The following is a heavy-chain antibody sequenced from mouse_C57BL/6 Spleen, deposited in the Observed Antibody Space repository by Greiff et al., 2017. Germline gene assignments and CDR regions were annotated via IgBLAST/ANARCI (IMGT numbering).Heavy chain of an antibody. J-gene: IGHJ2*01. CDR2: INPGSGGT. D-gene: IGHD5-2*01. V-gene: IGHV1-54*01. Sequence: VQLQQSGAELVRPGTSVKVSCKASGYAFTNYLIEWVKQRPGQGLEWIGVINPGSGGTNYNEKFKGKATLTADKSSSTAYMQLSSLTSEDSAVYFCARERNKFPDYWGQGTTLTVSS. CDR1: GYAFTNYL. CDR3: ARERNKFPDY.